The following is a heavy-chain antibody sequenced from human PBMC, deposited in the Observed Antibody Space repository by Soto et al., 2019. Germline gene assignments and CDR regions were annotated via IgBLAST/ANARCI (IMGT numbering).Heavy chain of an antibody. Sequence: SETLSLTCTVSGESISSSSFYWGVIRQAPGKGLEWIGSIYYSGRSYYNPSLKSRVSISIDTSKSQFSLKLNSVSAADTAVYYCARQRTTVVTQAYFDYWGQGALVTVYS. D-gene: IGHD4-4*01. J-gene: IGHJ4*02. CDR2: IYYSGRS. V-gene: IGHV4-39*01. CDR1: GESISSSSFY. CDR3: ARQRTTVVTQAYFDY.